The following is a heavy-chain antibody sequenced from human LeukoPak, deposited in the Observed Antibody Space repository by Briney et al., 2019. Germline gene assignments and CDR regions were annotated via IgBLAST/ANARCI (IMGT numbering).Heavy chain of an antibody. V-gene: IGHV1-58*01. Sequence: ASVKVSCKASGISFPTSAVQWVRQARGQRLEWMGWIVLGSDNTDYAQKFQQRVTFTRDMSTTTAYMELSSLRSDDTAVYYCARGGLVWFDPWGQGTLVTVSS. J-gene: IGHJ5*02. CDR2: IVLGSDNT. D-gene: IGHD3-16*01. CDR1: GISFPTSA. CDR3: ARGGLVWFDP.